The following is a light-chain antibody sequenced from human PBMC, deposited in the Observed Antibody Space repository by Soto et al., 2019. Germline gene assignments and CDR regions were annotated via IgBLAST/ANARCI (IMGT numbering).Light chain of an antibody. CDR3: AAWDDSLSAPWV. CDR1: SSNIGSNY. J-gene: IGLJ3*02. CDR2: RNN. Sequence: QSVLTQPPSASGTPGQRVTISCSGSSSNIGSNYVYWYQQLLGTAPKLLIYRNNQRPSGVPDRFSGSKSGTSASLAISGLRSEDEADYYCAAWDDSLSAPWVFGGGTKLTVL. V-gene: IGLV1-47*01.